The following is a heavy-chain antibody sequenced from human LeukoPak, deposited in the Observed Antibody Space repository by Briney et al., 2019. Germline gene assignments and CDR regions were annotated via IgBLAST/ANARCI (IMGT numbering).Heavy chain of an antibody. D-gene: IGHD2-2*01. CDR3: ARVLIPAAYYYYGMDV. Sequence: GGSLRLSCAASGFTFSSYAMHWVRQAPGKGLEWVAVISYDGSNKYYADSVKGRFTISRDNSKNTLDLQMNSLRAEDTAVYYCARVLIPAAYYYYGMDVWGQGTTVTVSS. CDR1: GFTFSSYA. CDR2: ISYDGSNK. V-gene: IGHV3-30-3*01. J-gene: IGHJ6*02.